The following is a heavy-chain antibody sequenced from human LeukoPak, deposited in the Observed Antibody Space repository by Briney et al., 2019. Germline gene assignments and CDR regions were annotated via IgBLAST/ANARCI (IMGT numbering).Heavy chain of an antibody. CDR3: ARDLVTVTKGFDI. CDR1: DDSFSSHY. CDR2: ISYIGSN. D-gene: IGHD4-17*01. V-gene: IGHV4-59*11. J-gene: IGHJ3*02. Sequence: SETLFLTCAASDDSFSSHYRTWIRQPPGKGLEWIGYISYIGSNNYNPSLKSRVTISIDTSKNQFSLKLSSVTAADTAVYYCARDLVTVTKGFDIWGQGTMVSVSS.